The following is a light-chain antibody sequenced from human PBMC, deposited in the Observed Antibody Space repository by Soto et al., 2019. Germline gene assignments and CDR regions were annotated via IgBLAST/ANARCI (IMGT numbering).Light chain of an antibody. J-gene: IGLJ2*01. V-gene: IGLV1-40*01. Sequence: QSVLTQPPSVSGAPGQRVTISCTGSSSNIGAGYDVPWYQQLPGTAPKLLIYGNSNRPSGVPDRFSGSKSGTSASLAITGRQAEDEADYYCQSYDSSLSGVVFGGGTQLTVL. CDR3: QSYDSSLSGVV. CDR1: SSNIGAGYD. CDR2: GNS.